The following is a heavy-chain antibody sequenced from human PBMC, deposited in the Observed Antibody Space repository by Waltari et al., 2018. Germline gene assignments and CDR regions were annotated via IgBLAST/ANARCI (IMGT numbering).Heavy chain of an antibody. V-gene: IGHV4-38-2*01. CDR2: IYHSGST. Sequence: QVQLQESGPGLVKPSETLSLTCAVSGYSISSGYYWGWIRQPPGKGLEWIGSIYHSGSTYFNPSLKGRGTISVDTSKNQFSLKLSSVTAADTAVYYCARQYCSGGSCYLPWYFDLWGRGTLVTVSS. CDR1: GYSISSGYY. CDR3: ARQYCSGGSCYLPWYFDL. J-gene: IGHJ2*01. D-gene: IGHD2-15*01.